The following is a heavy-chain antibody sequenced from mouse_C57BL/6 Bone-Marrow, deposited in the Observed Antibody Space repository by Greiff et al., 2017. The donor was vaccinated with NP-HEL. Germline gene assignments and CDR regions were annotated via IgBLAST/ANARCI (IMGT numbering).Heavy chain of an antibody. CDR2: INPGSGGT. J-gene: IGHJ1*03. Sequence: QVQLQQSGAELARPGTSVKVSCKASGYAFTNYLIEWVKQRPGQGLEWIGVINPGSGGTNYNEKFKGKATLTADKSSSTAYMQLSSLTSEDSAVYFCARGGIYYGLYWYFDVWGKGTTVTVSS. D-gene: IGHD1-2*01. CDR1: GYAFTNYL. V-gene: IGHV1-54*01. CDR3: ARGGIYYGLYWYFDV.